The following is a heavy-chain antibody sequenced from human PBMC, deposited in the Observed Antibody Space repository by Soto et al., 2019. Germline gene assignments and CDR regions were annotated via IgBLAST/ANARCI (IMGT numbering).Heavy chain of an antibody. CDR2: INPNSGGT. Sequence: ASVKVSCKASGYTFTGYYMHWVRQAPGQGLEWMGWINPNSGGTNYAQKFQGRVTMTRDTSISTAYMELSRLRSDDTAVYYCARDRVVLVLPYYYYYYGMDVWGQGTTVTVSS. V-gene: IGHV1-2*02. J-gene: IGHJ6*02. D-gene: IGHD2-8*02. CDR3: ARDRVVLVLPYYYYYYGMDV. CDR1: GYTFTGYY.